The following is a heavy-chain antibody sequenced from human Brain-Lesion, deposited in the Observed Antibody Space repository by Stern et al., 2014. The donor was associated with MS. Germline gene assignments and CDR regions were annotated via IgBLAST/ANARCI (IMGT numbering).Heavy chain of an antibody. V-gene: IGHV4-61*02. Sequence: VQLLESGPGLVKPSQTLSLSCTVSGGSISSGGYYWSWIRQPAGKGLEWIGRIFNRGSPSYNPSLKIRVPISIDPSKNQFSLRLNSMTAADTAVYYCARGRVVPGFQYYATDVWGQGTTVIVSS. CDR1: GGSISSGGYY. CDR2: IFNRGSP. J-gene: IGHJ6*02. CDR3: ARGRVVPGFQYYATDV. D-gene: IGHD2-2*01.